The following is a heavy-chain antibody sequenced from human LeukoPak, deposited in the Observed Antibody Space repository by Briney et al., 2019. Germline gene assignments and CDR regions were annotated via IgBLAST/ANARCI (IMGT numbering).Heavy chain of an antibody. CDR2: IYYSGST. Sequence: KPSETLSLTCTVSGGSISSYYWSWIRQPPGKGLEWIGSIYYSGSTYYNPSLKSRVTISVDTSKNQFSLKLSSVTAADTAVYYCARLFTPGIAAAGRFDPWGQGTLVTVSS. D-gene: IGHD6-13*01. J-gene: IGHJ5*02. CDR1: GGSISSYY. CDR3: ARLFTPGIAAAGRFDP. V-gene: IGHV4-59*05.